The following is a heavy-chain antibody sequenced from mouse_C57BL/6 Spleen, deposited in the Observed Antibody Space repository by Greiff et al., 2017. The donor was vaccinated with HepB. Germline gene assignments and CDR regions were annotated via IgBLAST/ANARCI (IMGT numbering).Heavy chain of an antibody. Sequence: VMLVESGPELVKPGASVKLSCKASGYTFTSYDINWVKQRPGQGLEWIGWIYPRDGSTKYNEKFKGKATLTVDTSSSTAYMELHSLTSEDSAVYFCARSGYGNFLAYWGQGTLVTVSA. CDR3: ARSGYGNFLAY. V-gene: IGHV1-85*01. J-gene: IGHJ3*01. CDR2: IYPRDGST. D-gene: IGHD2-1*01. CDR1: GYTFTSYD.